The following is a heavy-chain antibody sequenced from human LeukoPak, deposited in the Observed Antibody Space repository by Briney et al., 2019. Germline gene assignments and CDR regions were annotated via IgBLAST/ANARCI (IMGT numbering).Heavy chain of an antibody. Sequence: GGSLRLSCAASGFTFDDYAMHWVRQAPGKGLEWVSGISWNSGSIGYADSVKGRFTISRDNAKNSLYLRMNSLRAEDTALYYCAKDLRWSRDGYRGHYYYGMDVWGQGTTVTVSS. CDR2: ISWNSGSI. D-gene: IGHD5-24*01. V-gene: IGHV3-9*01. CDR3: AKDLRWSRDGYRGHYYYGMDV. CDR1: GFTFDDYA. J-gene: IGHJ6*02.